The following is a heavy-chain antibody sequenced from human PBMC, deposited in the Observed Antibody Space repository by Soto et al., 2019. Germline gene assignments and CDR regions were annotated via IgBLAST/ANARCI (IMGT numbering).Heavy chain of an antibody. CDR3: ARVVGVAVAGLNWFDP. V-gene: IGHV1-18*01. J-gene: IGHJ5*02. Sequence: ASAKVSCKASGYTFTSYGISWVRQAPGQGLEWMGWISAYNGNTNYAQKLQGRVTMTTDTSTSTAYMELRSLRSDDTAVYYCARVVGVAVAGLNWFDPWGQGTLVTVSS. CDR1: GYTFTSYG. D-gene: IGHD6-19*01. CDR2: ISAYNGNT.